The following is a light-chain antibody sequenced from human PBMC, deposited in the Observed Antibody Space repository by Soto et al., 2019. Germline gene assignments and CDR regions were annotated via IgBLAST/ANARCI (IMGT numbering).Light chain of an antibody. CDR3: QQYETYLKT. Sequence: DIQMTQNHSTLSAFVGDRVTITCRASQSINNWLAWYQQKPGKAPKILIYDASTLESGVPSRFSGSGSGTEFTLTISRVQPEDFATYYCQQYETYLKTFGQGTIVDIK. CDR2: DAS. V-gene: IGKV1-5*01. CDR1: QSINNW. J-gene: IGKJ1*01.